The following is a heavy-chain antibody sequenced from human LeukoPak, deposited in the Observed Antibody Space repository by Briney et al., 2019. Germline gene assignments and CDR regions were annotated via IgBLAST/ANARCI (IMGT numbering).Heavy chain of an antibody. CDR3: ARGGDDYVWGSYWGIAFDI. D-gene: IGHD3-16*01. V-gene: IGHV4-34*01. CDR1: GGSFSGYY. CDR2: INDSGST. Sequence: PETFSLTCAVYGGSFSGYYWSWIRQPPGKGLEWIGEINDSGSTNYNPSLKSRVTISVDTSKNQFSLKLSSVTAADTAVYYCARGGDDYVWGSYWGIAFDIWGQRRMVTVSS. J-gene: IGHJ3*02.